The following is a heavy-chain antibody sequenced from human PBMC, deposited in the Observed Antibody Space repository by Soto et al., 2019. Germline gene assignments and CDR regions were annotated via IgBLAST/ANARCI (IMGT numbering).Heavy chain of an antibody. CDR2: INPNSGGT. V-gene: IGHV1-2*02. CDR1: GYTFTGYY. Sequence: ASVKVSCKASGYTFTGYYMHWVRQAPGQGLEWMGWINPNSGGTNYAQKFQGRVTMTRDTSISTAYMELSRLRSDDTAVYYCARDRRRYGYYFAYWRQVTQVTVS. D-gene: IGHD2-15*01. CDR3: ARDRRRYGYYFAY. J-gene: IGHJ4*02.